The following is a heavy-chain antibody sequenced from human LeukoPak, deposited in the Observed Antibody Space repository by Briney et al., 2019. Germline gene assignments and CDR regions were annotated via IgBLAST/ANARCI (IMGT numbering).Heavy chain of an antibody. Sequence: GGSQRLSCASSGFTFSSYSMNGVRQAPRKGLEWVTYISSGSSSIYYADSVKGRFTISRDNAKKSLYLQMNSLRGEDTAVYYCARDGVLNLCDPGGQGTLVTVS. CDR3: ARDGVLNLCDP. CDR1: GFTFSSYS. V-gene: IGHV3-48*04. CDR2: ISSGSSSI. D-gene: IGHD6-6*01. J-gene: IGHJ5*02.